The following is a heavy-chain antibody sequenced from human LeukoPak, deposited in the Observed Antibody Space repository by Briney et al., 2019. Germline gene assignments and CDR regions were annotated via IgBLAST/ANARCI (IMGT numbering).Heavy chain of an antibody. J-gene: IGHJ3*02. V-gene: IGHV4-39*07. D-gene: IGHD3-10*01. Sequence: SSETLSLTCTVSGGSVNSGTYYWSWIRQPPGKGLEWIGNIYYSGSAYYNPSLKSRVTMSVDTSKNRFSLKLSSVTAADTAVYYCARALWFGELDAFDIWGQGTMVTVSS. CDR1: GGSVNSGTYY. CDR3: ARALWFGELDAFDI. CDR2: IYYSGSA.